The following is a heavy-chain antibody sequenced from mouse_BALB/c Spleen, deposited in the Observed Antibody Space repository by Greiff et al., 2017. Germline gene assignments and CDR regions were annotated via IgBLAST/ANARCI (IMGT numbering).Heavy chain of an antibody. CDR1: GYAFTNYW. CDR3: ARWELLRPYYAIDY. D-gene: IGHD1-2*01. V-gene: IGHV1-63*01. J-gene: IGHJ4*01. CDR2: IYPGSGNT. Sequence: VQLQQSGAELVRPGTSVKISCKASGYAFTNYWLGWVKQRPGHGLEWIGDIYPGSGNTYYNEKFKGKATLTADKSSSTAYMQLSSLTSEDSAVYFCARWELLRPYYAIDYWGQGTSVTVSS.